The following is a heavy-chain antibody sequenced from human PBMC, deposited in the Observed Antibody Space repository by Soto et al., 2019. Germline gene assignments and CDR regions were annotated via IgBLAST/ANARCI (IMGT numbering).Heavy chain of an antibody. D-gene: IGHD3-9*01. J-gene: IGHJ3*02. CDR1: GFSLSTSGVG. CDR2: IYWDDDK. Sequence: QITLKESGPTLVKPTQTLTLTCTFSGFSLSTSGVGVGSIRQPPGKALEWVTLIYWDDDKRYSPSLKSRITITKDTSKSQVVLTMSNMGPVDTGTYYCARHIPSGYNDAFDIWGQGTMVTVSS. CDR3: ARHIPSGYNDAFDI. V-gene: IGHV2-5*02.